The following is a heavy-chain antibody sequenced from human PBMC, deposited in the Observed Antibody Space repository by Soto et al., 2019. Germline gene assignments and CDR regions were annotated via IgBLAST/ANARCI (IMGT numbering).Heavy chain of an antibody. Sequence: QVHLIQSGAEVKKPGSSVKVSCKAAGGTFNTYTLIWVRQAPGHGLEWMGRIIPMVTVTNSAQKFQGRLTLPADESTGTAFMELASLRSDDTAVYYCSIGSWSAETFDVWGQGTMVTVSS. J-gene: IGHJ3*01. CDR1: GGTFNTYT. D-gene: IGHD2-2*01. CDR2: IIPMVTVT. V-gene: IGHV1-69*02. CDR3: SIGSWSAETFDV.